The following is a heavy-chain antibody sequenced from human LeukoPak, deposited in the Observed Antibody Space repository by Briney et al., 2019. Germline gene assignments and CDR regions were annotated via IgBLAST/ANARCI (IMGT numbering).Heavy chain of an antibody. CDR3: ARGCGWFDY. J-gene: IGHJ5*01. Sequence: AGGSLRLSCEASGFTFDDYDMSWVRQAPGKGLEWVSGINWNGVSTGYADSVKGRFTISRENAKNSLYLQVNSLSAEDTALYYCARGCGWFDYWGQGSLVTVSS. CDR2: INWNGVST. D-gene: IGHD2-21*01. CDR1: GFTFDDYD. V-gene: IGHV3-20*04.